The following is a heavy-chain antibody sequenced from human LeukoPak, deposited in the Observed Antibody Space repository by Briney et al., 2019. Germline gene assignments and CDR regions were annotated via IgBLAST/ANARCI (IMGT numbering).Heavy chain of an antibody. V-gene: IGHV6-1*01. D-gene: IGHD3-22*01. CDR3: ARDFSSMISSFDY. J-gene: IGHJ4*02. CDR2: TYYRSKWYN. Sequence: SQTLSLTCAISGDSVSSSSTAWNWFRQSPSRGLEWLGRTYYRSKWYNDYAESMKSRITINPDTSKNQFSLQLNSVTPEDTAVYFCARDFSSMISSFDYWGQGTLVTVSS. CDR1: GDSVSSSSTA.